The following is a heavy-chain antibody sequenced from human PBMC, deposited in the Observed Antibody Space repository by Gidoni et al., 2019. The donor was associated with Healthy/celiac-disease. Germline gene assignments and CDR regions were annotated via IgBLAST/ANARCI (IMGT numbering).Heavy chain of an antibody. CDR3: TTDLISIPLPDY. J-gene: IGHJ4*02. CDR2: IKSKTDGGTT. V-gene: IGHV3-15*01. CDR1: GFTFSNAW. Sequence: EVQLVESGGGLVKPGGSLRLSCAASGFTFSNAWMSWVRQAPGKGLEWVGRIKSKTDGGTTDYAAPVKGRFTISRDDSKNTLYLQMNSLKTEDTAVYYCTTDLISIPLPDYWGQGTLVTVSS.